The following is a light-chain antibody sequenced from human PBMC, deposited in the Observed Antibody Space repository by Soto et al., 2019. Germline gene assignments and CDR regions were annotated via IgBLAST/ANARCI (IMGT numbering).Light chain of an antibody. CDR3: QQYFRHAT. Sequence: GGSLRLTCRASESIRSWVAWYQQTPGKAPKLLINKASELEGGIPPRFSGSGSGTEFTLTISSLQPDDFATYYCQQYFRHATFGQGTKVDIK. V-gene: IGKV1-5*03. CDR2: KAS. CDR1: ESIRSW. J-gene: IGKJ1*01.